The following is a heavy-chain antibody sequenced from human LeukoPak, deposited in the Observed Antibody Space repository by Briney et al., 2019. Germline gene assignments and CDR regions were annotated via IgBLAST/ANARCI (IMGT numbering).Heavy chain of an antibody. CDR2: INPDGIKR. V-gene: IGHV3-7*01. D-gene: IGHD5-18*01. CDR3: ARDAVDTANAV. CDR1: GLTFSSSW. Sequence: GSLRLSCAVSGLTFSSSWMDWVRQAPGKGLEWVASINPDGIKRYSADSVKGRFTISRDNAKNTLYLQMNSLRAEDTAVYYCARDAVDTANAVWGQGTTVTVSS. J-gene: IGHJ6*02.